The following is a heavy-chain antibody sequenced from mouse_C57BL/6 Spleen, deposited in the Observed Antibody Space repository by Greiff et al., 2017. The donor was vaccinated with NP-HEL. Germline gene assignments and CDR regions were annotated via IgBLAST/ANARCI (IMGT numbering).Heavy chain of an antibody. CDR3: ARWSTYFDY. Sequence: QVQLQQSGAELVRPGASVKLSCKASGYTFTDYYINWVKQRPGQGLEWIARIYPGSGNTYYNEKLKGKATLTAEKSSSTAYMQLSSLTSEDSAVYFCARWSTYFDYWGQGTTLTVSS. CDR2: IYPGSGNT. V-gene: IGHV1-76*01. J-gene: IGHJ2*01. CDR1: GYTFTDYY. D-gene: IGHD5-1*01.